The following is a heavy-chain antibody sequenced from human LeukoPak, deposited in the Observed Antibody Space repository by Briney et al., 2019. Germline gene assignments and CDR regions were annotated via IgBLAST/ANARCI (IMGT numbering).Heavy chain of an antibody. CDR2: IFYSGST. V-gene: IGHV4-39*07. D-gene: IGHD5-18*01. CDR3: ARLGKSYHRGADSWRQLTYFDY. Sequence: SETLSLTCTVSGGSISTSSYYWGWVRQPPGKGLEWIGNIFYSGSTYYNPSLKSRVTISVDTSKNQFSLKLSSVTAADTAVYYCARLGKSYHRGADSWRQLTYFDYWGQGTLVTVSS. J-gene: IGHJ4*02. CDR1: GGSISTSSYY.